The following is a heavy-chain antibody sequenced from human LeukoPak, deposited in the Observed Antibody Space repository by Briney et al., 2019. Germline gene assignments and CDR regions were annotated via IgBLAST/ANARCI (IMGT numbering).Heavy chain of an antibody. Sequence: GGSLRLSCAASGFTFSDYYMSWIRQAPGKGLEWVSYISSSGSTIYYADSVKGRFTISRDNAKNSLYLQMNSLRAEDTALYYCAKDIFTMVRGVVDYWGQGTLVTVSS. CDR1: GFTFSDYY. CDR3: AKDIFTMVRGVVDY. CDR2: ISSSGSTI. V-gene: IGHV3-11*01. D-gene: IGHD3-10*01. J-gene: IGHJ4*02.